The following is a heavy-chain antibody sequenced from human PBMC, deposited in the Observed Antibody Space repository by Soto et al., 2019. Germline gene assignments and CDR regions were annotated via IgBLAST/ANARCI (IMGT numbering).Heavy chain of an antibody. D-gene: IGHD3-22*01. CDR1: GGSVSSSDYY. CDR3: ARQSYDSSGYYLMAHYFDY. V-gene: IGHV4-39*01. Sequence: PSETLSLTCTVSGGSVSSSDYYWGWVRQPPGKGLEWIGSFYHRGAAYYNPSLKSRLTISIGTSKKQVSLNLTSMSAADTAMYYCARQSYDSSGYYLMAHYFDYWGHGTLVTVSS. J-gene: IGHJ4*01. CDR2: FYHRGAA.